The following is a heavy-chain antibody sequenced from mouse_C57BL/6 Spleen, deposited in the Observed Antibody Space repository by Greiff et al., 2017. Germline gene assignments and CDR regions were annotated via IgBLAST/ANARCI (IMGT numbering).Heavy chain of an antibody. Sequence: QVQLKESGPGLVAPSQSLSITCTVSGFSLTSYGVHWVRQPPGKGLEWLVVIWSDGSTTYNSALKSRLSISKDDSKSQVFLKKNSLQTDDTAMYYCAREDYYGSIYAMDYWGQGTSVTVSS. CDR2: IWSDGST. V-gene: IGHV2-6*03. CDR3: AREDYYGSIYAMDY. J-gene: IGHJ4*01. CDR1: GFSLTSYG. D-gene: IGHD1-1*01.